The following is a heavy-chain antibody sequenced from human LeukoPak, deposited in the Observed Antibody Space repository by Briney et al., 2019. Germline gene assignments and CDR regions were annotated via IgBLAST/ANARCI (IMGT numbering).Heavy chain of an antibody. J-gene: IGHJ4*02. V-gene: IGHV3-23*01. CDR1: GIAFSSNA. Sequence: GGSLRLSCAASGIAFSSNAMSWVRQTPGKGLEWVSSISSSGDITSYADSVKGRFTISRDKSKNTLYLQMNSLRAEDTAVYYCAKRDTSGYYYFDYWGQGTLVTVSS. D-gene: IGHD3-22*01. CDR3: AKRDTSGYYYFDY. CDR2: ISSSGDIT.